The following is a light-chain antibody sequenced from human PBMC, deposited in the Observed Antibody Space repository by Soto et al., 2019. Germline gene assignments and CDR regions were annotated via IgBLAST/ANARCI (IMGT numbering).Light chain of an antibody. Sequence: QSVLTQPASVSGSPGQSITISCTGTSRDVGGYNYVSWYQQHAGKAPKLMLYEVSNRPSGVSNRFSGSKSGNTASLTISGLQAEDEADYYCSSYTSSSAYVFGTGTKVTVL. CDR1: SRDVGGYNY. J-gene: IGLJ1*01. CDR2: EVS. CDR3: SSYTSSSAYV. V-gene: IGLV2-14*01.